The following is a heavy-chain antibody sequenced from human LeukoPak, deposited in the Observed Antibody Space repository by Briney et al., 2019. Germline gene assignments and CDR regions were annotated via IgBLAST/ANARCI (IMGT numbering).Heavy chain of an antibody. Sequence: GASVKVSCKASGYTFTGYYMHWVRQAPGQGLEWMGGINPNSGVTNYAQKLQGRVTMTRDTSLSTAYMELSRLRSDDTAVYYCARDLVVVPAVSNWFDPWGQATLVTVSS. D-gene: IGHD2-2*01. J-gene: IGHJ5*02. CDR1: GYTFTGYY. CDR3: ARDLVVVPAVSNWFDP. V-gene: IGHV1-2*02. CDR2: INPNSGVT.